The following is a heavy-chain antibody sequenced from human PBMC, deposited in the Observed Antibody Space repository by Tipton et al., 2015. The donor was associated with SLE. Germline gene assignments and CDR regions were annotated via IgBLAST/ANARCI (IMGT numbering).Heavy chain of an antibody. CDR2: ISYDGSNK. D-gene: IGHD3-22*01. CDR1: GFTFSSHA. Sequence: SLRLSCAASGFTFSSHAMHWVRQAPGKGLEWVAVISYDGSNKYYADSVKGRFTISRDNSKNTLYLQMNSLRAEDTAVYYCARDLLYYYDSSGYSGDYWGQGTLVTVSS. J-gene: IGHJ4*02. CDR3: ARDLLYYYDSSGYSGDY. V-gene: IGHV3-30*04.